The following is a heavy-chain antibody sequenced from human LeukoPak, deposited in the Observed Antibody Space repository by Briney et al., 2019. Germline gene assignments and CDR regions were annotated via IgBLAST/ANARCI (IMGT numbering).Heavy chain of an antibody. CDR2: ISAYNGNT. V-gene: IGHV1-18*04. CDR3: AREENDGDYVAY. Sequence: ASVKVSCEASGYTFTSYGISWVRQAPGQGLEWMGWISAYNGNTNYAQKLQGRVTMTTDTSTSTAYMELRSLRSDDTAVYYCAREENDGDYVAYWGQGTLVTVSS. CDR1: GYTFTSYG. D-gene: IGHD4-17*01. J-gene: IGHJ4*02.